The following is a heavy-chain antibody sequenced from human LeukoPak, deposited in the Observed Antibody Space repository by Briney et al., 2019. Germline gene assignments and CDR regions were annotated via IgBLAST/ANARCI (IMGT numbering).Heavy chain of an antibody. CDR1: GGSIRSYY. CDR2: IYYSGST. V-gene: IGHV4-59*01. Sequence: SETLSLTCTVSGGSIRSYYWRWIRQPPGKGLEWIGYIYYSGSTNYNPSLKSRVTISVDTSKNQFSLKLSSVTAADTAVYYCARVSGYSQNWFDPWGQGTLVTVSS. J-gene: IGHJ5*02. D-gene: IGHD5-12*01. CDR3: ARVSGYSQNWFDP.